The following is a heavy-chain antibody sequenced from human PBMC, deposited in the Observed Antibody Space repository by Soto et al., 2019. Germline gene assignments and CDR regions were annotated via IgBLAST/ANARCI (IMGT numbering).Heavy chain of an antibody. CDR3: ARSPPTSLSYYGMDV. J-gene: IGHJ6*02. V-gene: IGHV1-8*01. CDR2: MNPNSGNT. Sequence: ASVKVSCKASGYAFASYASYWVLQANGQGLEWMGWMNPNSGNTGYAQKFQGRVTMTRNTSISTAYMELSSLRSEDTAVYYCARSPPTSLSYYGMDVWGQGTTVTVSS. CDR1: GYAFASYA.